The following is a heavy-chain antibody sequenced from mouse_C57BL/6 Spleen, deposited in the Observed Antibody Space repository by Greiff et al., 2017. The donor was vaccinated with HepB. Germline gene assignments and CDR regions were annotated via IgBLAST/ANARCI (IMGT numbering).Heavy chain of an antibody. V-gene: IGHV1-42*01. CDR3: ASGDSSGSLDY. D-gene: IGHD3-2*02. CDR1: GYSFTGYY. CDR2: INPSTGGT. Sequence: EVKLMESGPELVKPGASVKISCKASGYSFTGYYMNWVKQSPEKSLEWIGEINPSTGGTTYNQKFKAKATLTVDKSSSTAYMQLKSLTSEDSAVYYCASGDSSGSLDYWGQGTTLTVSS. J-gene: IGHJ2*01.